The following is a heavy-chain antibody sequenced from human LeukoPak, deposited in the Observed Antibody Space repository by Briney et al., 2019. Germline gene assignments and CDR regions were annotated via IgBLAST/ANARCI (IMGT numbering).Heavy chain of an antibody. CDR1: GGSIRSGDYY. Sequence: SETLSLTCSVSGGSIRSGDYYWNWIRQPPGKGLEWIGHTYYSGSTYYNPSLESRVTISVDTSKNQFSLKLSSVTAADTAVYFCARVAHRSTAMRVFDYWGQGTLVTVSS. CDR2: TYYSGST. J-gene: IGHJ4*02. V-gene: IGHV4-30-4*08. D-gene: IGHD2-2*01. CDR3: ARVAHRSTAMRVFDY.